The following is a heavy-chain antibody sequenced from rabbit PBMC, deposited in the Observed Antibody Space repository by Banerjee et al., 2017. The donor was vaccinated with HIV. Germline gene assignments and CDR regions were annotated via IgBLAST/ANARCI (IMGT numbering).Heavy chain of an antibody. CDR2: INTNSGNA. J-gene: IGHJ4*01. V-gene: IGHV1S40*01. D-gene: IGHD8-1*01. CDR3: ARGSNYYAFNL. Sequence: WVRQAPGKGLEWIACINTNSGNAVYATWAKGRFTISKTSSTTVTLQLNSLTAADTATYFCARGSNYYAFNLWGPGTLVTVS.